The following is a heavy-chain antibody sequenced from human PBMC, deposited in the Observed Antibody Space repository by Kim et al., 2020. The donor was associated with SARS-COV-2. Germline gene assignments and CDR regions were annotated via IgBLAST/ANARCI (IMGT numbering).Heavy chain of an antibody. CDR3: SRDPAAGGGY. V-gene: IGHV3-33*01. D-gene: IGHD6-13*01. Sequence: GGSLRLSCAASGFTFSSYGMHWVRQAPGKGLECVAVIWYDGSNKYYADSVKGRFTISRDNSKNTLYLQMNSLRAEDTAVYYCSRDPAAGGGYWGQGTLVT. CDR2: IWYDGSNK. CDR1: GFTFSSYG. J-gene: IGHJ4*02.